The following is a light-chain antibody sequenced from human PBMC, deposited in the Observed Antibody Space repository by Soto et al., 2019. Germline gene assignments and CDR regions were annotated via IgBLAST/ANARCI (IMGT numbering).Light chain of an antibody. Sequence: DIQMTQSPSTLSASVGDRVTITCRASQGIRNILAWYQQRPGNVPNLLIYAASTLQSGVPPRLSGSGSWTDYTLTIISLLPEDVVPYYCQHYNSASCTFGQGTKVDIK. J-gene: IGKJ1*01. V-gene: IGKV1-27*01. CDR2: AAS. CDR1: QGIRNI. CDR3: QHYNSASCT.